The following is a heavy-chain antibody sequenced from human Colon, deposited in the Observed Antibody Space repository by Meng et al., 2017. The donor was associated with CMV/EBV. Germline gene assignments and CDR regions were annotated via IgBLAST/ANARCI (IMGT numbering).Heavy chain of an antibody. V-gene: IGHV3-21*01. J-gene: IGHJ5*02. CDR1: GFNFRTHN. D-gene: IGHD6-6*01. Sequence: GESLKISCAASGFNFRTHNMNWVRQAPGKGLEWVSSISSGSSYIYYADSVKGRFTISRDNANNSLYLQMNSLRAEDTAAYYCARAPSSVVHWFDPWGQGTLVTVSS. CDR2: ISSGSSYI. CDR3: ARAPSSVVHWFDP.